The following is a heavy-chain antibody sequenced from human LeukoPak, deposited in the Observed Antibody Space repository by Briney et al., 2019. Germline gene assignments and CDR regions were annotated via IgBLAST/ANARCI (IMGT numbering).Heavy chain of an antibody. V-gene: IGHV4-39*07. CDR3: AGPWTRDY. Sequence: SETLSLTCTVSGGSISSSSYYWGWIRQPPGKGLEWIGSIYYSGSTYYNPSLKSRVTISVDTSKNQFSLKLSSVTAADTAVYYCAGPWTRDYWGQGTLVTVSS. CDR1: GGSISSSSYY. CDR2: IYYSGST. D-gene: IGHD3/OR15-3a*01. J-gene: IGHJ4*02.